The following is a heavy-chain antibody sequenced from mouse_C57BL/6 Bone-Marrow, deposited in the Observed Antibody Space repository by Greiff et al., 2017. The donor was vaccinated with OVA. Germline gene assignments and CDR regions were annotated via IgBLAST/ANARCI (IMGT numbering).Heavy chain of an antibody. V-gene: IGHV1-80*01. J-gene: IGHJ1*03. CDR3: ASIITTVVADYWYFDV. CDR1: GYAFSSYW. D-gene: IGHD1-1*01. Sequence: VQLQQSGAELVKPGASVKISCKASGYAFSSYWMNWVKQRPGKGLEWIGQIYPGDGDTNYNGKFKGKATLTADKSSSTAYMQLSSLTSEDSAVYFCASIITTVVADYWYFDVWGTGTTVTVSS. CDR2: IYPGDGDT.